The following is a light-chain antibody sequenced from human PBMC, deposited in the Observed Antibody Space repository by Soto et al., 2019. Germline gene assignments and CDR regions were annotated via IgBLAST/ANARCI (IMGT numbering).Light chain of an antibody. CDR3: SSYTSSSTLG. J-gene: IGLJ2*01. CDR1: SSDVGGYNY. V-gene: IGLV2-14*01. CDR2: EVS. Sequence: QSVLTQPASVSGSPGQSITISCTGTSSDVGGYNYVSWYQQHPGKAPKLMIYEVSNRPSGVSNRFPGSKSGNTASLTISGLQAEDEADYYCSSYTSSSTLGFGGGTKLTVL.